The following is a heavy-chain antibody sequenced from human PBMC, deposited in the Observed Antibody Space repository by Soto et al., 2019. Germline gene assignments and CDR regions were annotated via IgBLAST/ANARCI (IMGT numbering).Heavy chain of an antibody. Sequence: TLSLTCAVYGGSFSGYYWSWIRQPPGKGLEWIGEINHSGSTNYNPSLKSRVTISVDTSKNQFSLKLSSVTAADTAVYYCARNRAAAGNYYYYGMDVWGQGTTVTVSS. CDR1: GGSFSGYY. V-gene: IGHV4-34*01. J-gene: IGHJ6*02. CDR3: ARNRAAAGNYYYYGMDV. D-gene: IGHD6-13*01. CDR2: INHSGST.